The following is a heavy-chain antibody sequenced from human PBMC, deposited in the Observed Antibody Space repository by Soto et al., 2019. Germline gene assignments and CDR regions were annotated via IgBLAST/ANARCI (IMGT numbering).Heavy chain of an antibody. CDR2: INYRGTT. J-gene: IGHJ4*02. CDR3: ARDAPGVAPY. V-gene: IGHV4-31*03. D-gene: IGHD2-15*01. CDR1: GGSIINGDTY. Sequence: QVQLQESGPGLVKPSQTLSLTCTVSGGSIINGDTYLNWIRQHPEKGLEWMGYINYRGTTNYNPALKSRILISIDTSKNQFSLRLTSVTAADTAVYYCARDAPGVAPYWGQGTRVTVSS.